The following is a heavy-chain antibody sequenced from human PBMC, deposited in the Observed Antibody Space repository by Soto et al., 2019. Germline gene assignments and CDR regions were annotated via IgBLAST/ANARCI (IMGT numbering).Heavy chain of an antibody. V-gene: IGHV4-31*03. Sequence: QVKLQESGPGLVKTSQTLSLTCTVSGGSISSGGHHWSWIRQRPGKGLEWIGYIHHRGNSLYHPSLHSRVTMSVDTSNNQVSLTLTSLTVADTAGYYCATAIGIDFSWFDSWGQGTLASVSS. CDR2: IHHRGNS. CDR1: GGSISSGGHH. J-gene: IGHJ5*01. D-gene: IGHD3-3*01. CDR3: ATAIGIDFSWFDS.